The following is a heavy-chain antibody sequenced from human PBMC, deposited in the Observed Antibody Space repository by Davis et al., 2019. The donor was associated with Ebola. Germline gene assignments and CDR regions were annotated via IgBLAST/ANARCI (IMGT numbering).Heavy chain of an antibody. CDR1: GNSFTSHW. J-gene: IGHJ3*02. CDR2: IYTGDSDT. D-gene: IGHD3-9*01. V-gene: IGHV5-51*01. Sequence: GESLKISCKDSGNSFTSHWIGWMRQMPGKGLEWMGIIYTGDSDTRYNPSFRGRVTISADKSIKTAFLHWSSLKASDTAIYYCASLRRSITGFDDGYDIWGQGTMVTVSS. CDR3: ASLRRSITGFDDGYDI.